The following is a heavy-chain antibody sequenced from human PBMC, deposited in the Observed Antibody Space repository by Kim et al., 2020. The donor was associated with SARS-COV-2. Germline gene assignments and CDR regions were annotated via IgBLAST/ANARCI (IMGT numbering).Heavy chain of an antibody. V-gene: IGHV4-34*01. J-gene: IGHJ4*02. D-gene: IGHD2-15*01. CDR3: AKGVVAATHPYFDD. Sequence: TPSLKSRITISIDTSKNQLSLKLSTVTAADTAVYYCAKGVVAATHPYFDDWGQGTLVTVSS.